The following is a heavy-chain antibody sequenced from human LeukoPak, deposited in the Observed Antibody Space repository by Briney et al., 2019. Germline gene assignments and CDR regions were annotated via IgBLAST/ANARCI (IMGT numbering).Heavy chain of an antibody. J-gene: IGHJ1*01. V-gene: IGHV3-23*01. Sequence: GGSLRLSCAASGFTFSTYGMNWVRQAPGKGLEWVSGISPSGGITYYTDSVKGRFTISRDNSKHTVSLQMNSLRGEDTAVYYCAKDDAWGRYKDWGQGTLVTASS. CDR3: AKDDAWGRYKD. CDR2: ISPSGGIT. D-gene: IGHD3-16*01. CDR1: GFTFSTYG.